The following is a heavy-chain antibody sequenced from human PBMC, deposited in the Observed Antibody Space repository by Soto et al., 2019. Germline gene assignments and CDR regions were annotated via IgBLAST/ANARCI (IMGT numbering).Heavy chain of an antibody. Sequence: SETLSLTCTVSGVSVSSGSYYWIWIRQPPGKGLEWIGYIYYSGSTNYNPSLKSRVTISVDTSKNQFSLKLSSVTAADTAVYYCARGGIAARKGWFDPWGQGTLVTAPQ. D-gene: IGHD6-6*01. CDR2: IYYSGST. CDR3: ARGGIAARKGWFDP. CDR1: GVSVSSGSYY. J-gene: IGHJ5*02. V-gene: IGHV4-61*01.